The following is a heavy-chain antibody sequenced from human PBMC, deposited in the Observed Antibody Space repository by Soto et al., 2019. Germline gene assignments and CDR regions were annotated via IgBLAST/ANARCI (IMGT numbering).Heavy chain of an antibody. CDR2: INWKGDRS. CDR3: AREVEGSTGTKLFDP. CDR1: GYTFDDYG. Sequence: EEQLVESGGGVVRPGGFLRLSCAASGYTFDDYGMSWVRQTPGKGLEWVAGINWKGDRSGHADSVKGRFTISRDNAKNSLYLQMNSLRAEDTAYYHCAREVEGSTGTKLFDPWGQGTLVTVSS. J-gene: IGHJ5*02. D-gene: IGHD1-1*01. V-gene: IGHV3-20*01.